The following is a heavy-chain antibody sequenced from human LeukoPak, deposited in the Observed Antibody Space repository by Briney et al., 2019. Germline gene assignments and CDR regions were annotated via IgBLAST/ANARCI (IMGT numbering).Heavy chain of an antibody. J-gene: IGHJ5*02. D-gene: IGHD2-2*01. CDR1: GGTFSSYA. CDR3: ARGGGYCSSTSCYGWFDP. V-gene: IGHV1-69*13. Sequence: EASVKVSCKASGGTFSSYAISWVRQAPGQGLEWMGGIIPIFGTANYAQKFQGRVTITAHESTSTAYMELSSLRSEDTAVYYCARGGGYCSSTSCYGWFDPWGQGTLVTVSS. CDR2: IIPIFGTA.